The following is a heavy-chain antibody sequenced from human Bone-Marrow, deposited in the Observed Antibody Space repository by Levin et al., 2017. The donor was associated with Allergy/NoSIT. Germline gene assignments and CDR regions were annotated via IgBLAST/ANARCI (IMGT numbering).Heavy chain of an antibody. CDR1: GFIFTNYY. CDR2: ITSSGSGI. J-gene: IGHJ4*02. Sequence: PGGSLRLSCAASGFIFTNYYMNWVRQAPGKGLEYLSYITSSGSGIHYADSVKGRFIISRDIAKKSLYLDMNSLRAEDTAVYYCVRAPTETVKFDYWGQGTLVTVSS. CDR3: VRAPTETVKFDY. V-gene: IGHV3-11*01. D-gene: IGHD4-17*01.